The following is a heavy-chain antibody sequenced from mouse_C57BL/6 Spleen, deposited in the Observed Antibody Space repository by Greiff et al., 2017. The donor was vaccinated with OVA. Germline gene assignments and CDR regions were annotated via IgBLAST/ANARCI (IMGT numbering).Heavy chain of an antibody. J-gene: IGHJ2*01. CDR3: ARRAVVVDY. Sequence: QVQLQQPGAVLVKPGASVKLSCKASGYTFTSYWMQWVKQRPGQGLEWIGEIDPSDSYTNYNQKFKGKATLTVDTSASTAYMQLSSLTSEDSAVYYCARRAVVVDYWGKGTTLTVSS. D-gene: IGHD1-1*01. CDR1: GYTFTSYW. V-gene: IGHV1-50*01. CDR2: IDPSDSYT.